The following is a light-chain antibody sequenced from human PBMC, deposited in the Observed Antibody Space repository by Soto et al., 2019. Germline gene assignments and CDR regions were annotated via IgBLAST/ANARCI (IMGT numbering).Light chain of an antibody. CDR2: GAF. Sequence: EIVMTQSPVTRSVSPGERATLSCRASQSVSSNLAWYQQKPGQAPSLLIYGAFTRATGIPARFSVRGSGTDFTLTISRLDNEDFAVYDGQQWGSSTFTFGPGTKVDIK. CDR3: QQWGSSTFT. V-gene: IGKV3-15*01. CDR1: QSVSSN. J-gene: IGKJ3*01.